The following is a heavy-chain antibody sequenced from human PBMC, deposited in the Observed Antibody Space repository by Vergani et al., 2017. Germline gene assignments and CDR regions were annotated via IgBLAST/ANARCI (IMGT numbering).Heavy chain of an antibody. Sequence: QVQLQESGPGLVKPSETLSLTCTVSGGSISSGDYYWSWIRQPPGKGLEWIGYIYYSGSTNYNPSLKSRVTISVDTSKNQFSLKLSSVTAADTAVYYCARGGYSSSPYYYYMDVWGKGTTVTVSS. CDR3: ARGGYSSSPYYYYMDV. D-gene: IGHD6-6*01. CDR1: GGSISSGDYY. V-gene: IGHV4-61*08. CDR2: IYYSGST. J-gene: IGHJ6*03.